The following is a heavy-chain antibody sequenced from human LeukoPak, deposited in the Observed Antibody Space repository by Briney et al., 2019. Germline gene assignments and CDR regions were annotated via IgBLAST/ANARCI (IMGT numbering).Heavy chain of an antibody. CDR3: ASQNYYYGMDV. J-gene: IGHJ6*02. V-gene: IGHV3-30-3*01. CDR2: ISYDGSNK. CDR1: GVTISSYA. Sequence: GGSLRVSCAASGVTISSYAMRWVRQDPGKGLEWVAVISYDGSNKYYADSVKGRFTISRDNSKNTLYLQMNSLRAEDTAVYYCASQNYYYGMDVWGQGTTVTVSS.